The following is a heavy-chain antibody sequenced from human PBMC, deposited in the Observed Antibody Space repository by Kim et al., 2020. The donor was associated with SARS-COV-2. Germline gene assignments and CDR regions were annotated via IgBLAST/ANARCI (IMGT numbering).Heavy chain of an antibody. CDR3: AKLDGIAVAGTIDY. J-gene: IGHJ4*02. D-gene: IGHD6-19*01. CDR2: IYHSGST. Sequence: SETLSLTCTVSGYSISSGYYWGWIRQPPGKGLEWIGSIYHSGSTYYNPSLKSRVTISVDTSKNQFSLKLSSVTAADTAVYYCAKLDGIAVAGTIDYWGQGTLVTVSS. CDR1: GYSISSGYY. V-gene: IGHV4-38-2*02.